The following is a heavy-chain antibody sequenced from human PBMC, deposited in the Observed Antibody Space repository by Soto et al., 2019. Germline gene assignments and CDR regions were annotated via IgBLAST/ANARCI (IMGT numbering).Heavy chain of an antibody. CDR1: GFTFSSYA. D-gene: IGHD2-2*01. Sequence: HPGGSLRRSCAASGFTFSSYAMSWGRHALVKRLEWVSSPRGSGGSTYYATYVKGRFPISRDSSKNRLYLQMNSLRAEDTAVYYCAKSEDLVPAACFDCWGQGTLVTVSS. CDR3: AKSEDLVPAACFDC. CDR2: PRGSGGST. J-gene: IGHJ4*02. V-gene: IGHV3-23*01.